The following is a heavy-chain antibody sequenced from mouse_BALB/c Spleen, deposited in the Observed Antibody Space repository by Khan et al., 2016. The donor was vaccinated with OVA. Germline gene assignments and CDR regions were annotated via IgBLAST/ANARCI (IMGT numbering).Heavy chain of an antibody. D-gene: IGHD4-1*01. CDR1: GFTFSSYS. CDR2: ISSGGDYT. CDR3: AGRLTGSFAY. V-gene: IGHV5-6*01. Sequence: EVELVESGGDLVKPGGSLKLSRAASGFTFSSYSMSWVRQTPDKRLEWVASISSGGDYTYYPDSLKGRFTISRDNAKNTLYLQMGDIKSEDTAMDYCAGRLTGSFAYWGQGTLVTVSA. J-gene: IGHJ3*01.